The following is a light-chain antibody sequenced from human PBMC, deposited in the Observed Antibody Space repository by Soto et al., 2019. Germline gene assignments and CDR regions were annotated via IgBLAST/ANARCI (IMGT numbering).Light chain of an antibody. V-gene: IGKV3-15*01. J-gene: IGKJ1*01. Sequence: DIVITQSPATLSVSPGRRATLPCRASQSISDTLAWYQQKPGQAPRLLIYGASRTATGFPARFSGSGSGTDFTLTISSLQSEHFAVYYCQQYNNWPWTFGQGTKVDIK. CDR3: QQYNNWPWT. CDR1: QSISDT. CDR2: GAS.